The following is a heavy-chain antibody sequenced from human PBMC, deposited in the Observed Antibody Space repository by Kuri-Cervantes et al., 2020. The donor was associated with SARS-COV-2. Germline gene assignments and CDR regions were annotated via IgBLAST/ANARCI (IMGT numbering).Heavy chain of an antibody. J-gene: IGHJ4*02. CDR1: GGTFTNYA. CDR2: IIPMYDAT. Sequence: SVKVSCKASGGTFTNYAITWLRQAPGQGFEWMGRIIPMYDATDFAQKFQGRVTINADESTRTAYMELSSLSSEDTAVYYCARGQGWGLYARHGFDYWGQGTLVTVSS. CDR3: ARGQGWGLYARHGFDY. V-gene: IGHV1-69*13. D-gene: IGHD2/OR15-2a*01.